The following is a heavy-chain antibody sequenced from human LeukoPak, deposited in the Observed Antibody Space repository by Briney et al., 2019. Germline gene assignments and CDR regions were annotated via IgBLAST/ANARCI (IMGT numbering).Heavy chain of an antibody. CDR2: IYHSGST. CDR3: ARRTRPRECSVDVLRYFARAFDI. Sequence: PSRTLSLACAVSGGSISSSNWWSWVRQPPGKGLEWIGEIYHSGSTNYNPSLKSRVTISVDKSKNQFSLKLSSVTAADTAVYYCARRTRPRECSVDVLRYFARAFDIWGQGTMVTVSS. V-gene: IGHV4-4*02. D-gene: IGHD3-9*01. CDR1: GGSISSSNW. J-gene: IGHJ3*02.